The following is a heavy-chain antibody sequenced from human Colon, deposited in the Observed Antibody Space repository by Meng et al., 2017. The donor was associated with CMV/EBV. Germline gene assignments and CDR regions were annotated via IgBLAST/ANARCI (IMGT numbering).Heavy chain of an antibody. CDR1: GGTFDSYS. V-gene: IGHV1-18*01. CDR2: ISAYNGET. D-gene: IGHD3-10*02. J-gene: IGHJ6*02. CDR3: ARGSSSTMFGDYYYGMDV. Sequence: ASVKVSCKSSGGTFDSYSIAWVRQAPGQGLEWMGWISAYNGETKYEEKLQDRVTMTTDTSTSTAFLELRSLRSDDTAVYYCARGSSSTMFGDYYYGMDVWGQGTTVTVSS.